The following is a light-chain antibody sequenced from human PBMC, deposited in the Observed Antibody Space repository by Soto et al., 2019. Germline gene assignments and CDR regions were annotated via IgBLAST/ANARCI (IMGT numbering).Light chain of an antibody. Sequence: QSALTQPASVSGSPGQSITISCTGTSSDVGGYNYVSWYQQHPNKAPKLMIYEVINRPSGVSNRFSGSKSANTASLTISGLQAEDEADYYGSSYTSSNTWVFGGGTKLTVL. V-gene: IGLV2-14*01. CDR3: SSYTSSNTWV. CDR2: EVI. CDR1: SSDVGGYNY. J-gene: IGLJ3*02.